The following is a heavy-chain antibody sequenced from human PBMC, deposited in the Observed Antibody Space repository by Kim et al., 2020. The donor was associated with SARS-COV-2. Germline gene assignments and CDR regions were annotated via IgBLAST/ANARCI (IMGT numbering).Heavy chain of an antibody. J-gene: IGHJ2*01. D-gene: IGHD6-6*01. CDR1: GFTVSSNY. CDR2: IYSGGST. V-gene: IGHV3-53*01. Sequence: GGSLRLSCAASGFTVSSNYMSWVRQAPGKGLEWVSVIYSGGSTYYADSVKGRFTISRDNSKNTLYLQMNSLRAEDTAVYYCARDLYSSSSSRYFDLWGRGTLVTVSS. CDR3: ARDLYSSSSSRYFDL.